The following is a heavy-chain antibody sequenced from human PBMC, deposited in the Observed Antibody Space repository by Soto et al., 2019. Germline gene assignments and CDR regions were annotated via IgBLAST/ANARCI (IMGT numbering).Heavy chain of an antibody. D-gene: IGHD3-22*01. CDR3: AKNNGPRQWSRSSCYWVAVGMDV. V-gene: IGHV3-9*01. CDR2: ISWNGDIV. J-gene: IGHJ6*02. CDR1: GLYLEDYA. Sequence: GGSLRLSGEVSGLYLEDYAMYWVRQVPGLRVEWFASISWNGDIVDYADSVWGPFTISRDSAQNSLSQESNSLRVEDTAMYCLAKNNGPRQWSRSSCYWVAVGMDVWGQCTTVTNSS.